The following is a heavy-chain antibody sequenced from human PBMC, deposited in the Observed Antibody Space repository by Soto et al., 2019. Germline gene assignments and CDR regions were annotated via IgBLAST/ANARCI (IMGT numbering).Heavy chain of an antibody. Sequence: QVQLQESGPGLVKPSETLSLTCTVSGGSISSYYWGWIRQPPGKGLEWIGYIYYSGSTNYNPALKSRVTISVDTSKNQCSLKLSSVTAADTAGYYCAAGSRDWFDPWGQGTLVTVSS. CDR3: AAGSRDWFDP. CDR2: IYYSGST. V-gene: IGHV4-59*13. CDR1: GGSISSYY. J-gene: IGHJ5*02. D-gene: IGHD3-10*01.